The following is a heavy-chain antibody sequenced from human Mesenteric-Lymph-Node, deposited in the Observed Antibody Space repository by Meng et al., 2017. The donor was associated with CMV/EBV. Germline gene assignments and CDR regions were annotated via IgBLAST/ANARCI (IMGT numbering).Heavy chain of an antibody. Sequence: ASGFPFRSYGMHWVRQAPGKGLEWVAVISYDGSNKYYADSVKGRFTISRDNSKNTLYLQMNSLRAEDTAVYYCATAASYSSGWYDDYWGQGTLVTVSS. CDR2: ISYDGSNK. V-gene: IGHV3-30*03. D-gene: IGHD6-19*01. J-gene: IGHJ4*02. CDR3: ATAASYSSGWYDDY. CDR1: GFPFRSYG.